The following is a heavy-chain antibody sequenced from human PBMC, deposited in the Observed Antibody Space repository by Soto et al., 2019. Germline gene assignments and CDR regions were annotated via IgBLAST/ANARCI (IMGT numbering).Heavy chain of an antibody. Sequence: SETLSLTCAISGDSVSSNSAAWNWIRQSPSRGPEWLGRTYYRSKWYNDYAVSVKSRITINPDTSKNQFSLQLNSVTPEDTAVYYCARGRRDYSDQEGYGMDVWGQGTTVTVSS. CDR3: ARGRRDYSDQEGYGMDV. CDR1: GDSVSSNSAA. D-gene: IGHD1-26*01. CDR2: TYYRSKWYN. V-gene: IGHV6-1*01. J-gene: IGHJ6*02.